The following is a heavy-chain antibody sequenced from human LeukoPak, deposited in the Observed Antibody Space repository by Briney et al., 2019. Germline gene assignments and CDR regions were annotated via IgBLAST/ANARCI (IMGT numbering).Heavy chain of an antibody. D-gene: IGHD1-26*01. CDR2: ISASGIAT. Sequence: GGSLRLSCAASGFTFRNHATSWVRQAPGKGLEWVSSISASGIATYYADSVRGRFTIFRDNSEKTLFLQMNSLRVEDTAIYYCAKERGVGATTGSLVTFDNWGQGTPVTVSS. CDR1: GFTFRNHA. V-gene: IGHV3-23*01. J-gene: IGHJ4*02. CDR3: AKERGVGATTGSLVTFDN.